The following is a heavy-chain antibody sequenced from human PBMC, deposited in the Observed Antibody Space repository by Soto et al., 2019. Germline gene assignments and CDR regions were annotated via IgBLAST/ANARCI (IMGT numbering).Heavy chain of an antibody. CDR3: ALRSMAVVPEY. D-gene: IGHD3-22*01. V-gene: IGHV4-31*03. Sequence: SETLSLTCTVSGGSISSGGYYWSWIRQHPGKGLEWIGYIFYSGTTYYNPSLKSRVTISVDTSKDQFSLKLSSVTAADTAVYYCALRSMAVVPEYWGQGTLVTV. CDR2: IFYSGTT. CDR1: GGSISSGGYY. J-gene: IGHJ4*02.